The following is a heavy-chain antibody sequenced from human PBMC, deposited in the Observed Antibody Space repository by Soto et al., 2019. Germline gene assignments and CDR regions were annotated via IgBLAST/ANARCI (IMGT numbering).Heavy chain of an antibody. CDR2: ISESGGST. J-gene: IGHJ4*02. CDR1: GFSFGDYA. D-gene: IGHD6-13*01. CDR3: AKRSPYSSGWYSPIFDY. V-gene: IGHV3-23*01. Sequence: VGSLRLSCAASGFSFGDYAMSWVRQAPGKGLEWVSVISESGGSTHYADSVRGRFTVSRDNSKNSLSLRMNSLRDEDTAVYFCAKRSPYSSGWYSPIFDYWGQGALVTVSS.